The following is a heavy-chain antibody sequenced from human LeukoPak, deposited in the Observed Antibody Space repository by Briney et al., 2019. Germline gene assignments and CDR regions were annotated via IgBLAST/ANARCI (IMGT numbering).Heavy chain of an antibody. V-gene: IGHV4-59*01. CDR1: GVSISSYY. Sequence: PSETLSLTCTVSGVSISSYYWSWIRQPPGKGLEWIGYIYYSGGTNYNPSLKSRVTISVDTSKNQFSLKLSSVTAADTAVYYCASAYGGDCYSYAFDIWGQGTMVTVSS. J-gene: IGHJ3*02. CDR2: IYYSGGT. D-gene: IGHD2-21*02. CDR3: ASAYGGDCYSYAFDI.